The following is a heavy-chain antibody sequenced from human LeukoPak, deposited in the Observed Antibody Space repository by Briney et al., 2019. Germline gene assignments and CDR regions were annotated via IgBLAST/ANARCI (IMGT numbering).Heavy chain of an antibody. Sequence: GGSLRLSCAASGFTFDESTMQWVRQGPGKGLEWVALISWDGGSTYYADSVKGRFTISRDNSKNFVYLQMSSLRTEDTALYYCAKGNHYTSEPYNWFAPWGQGTLVTVSS. V-gene: IGHV3-43*01. CDR2: ISWDGGST. J-gene: IGHJ5*02. CDR1: GFTFDEST. D-gene: IGHD1-14*01. CDR3: AKGNHYTSEPYNWFAP.